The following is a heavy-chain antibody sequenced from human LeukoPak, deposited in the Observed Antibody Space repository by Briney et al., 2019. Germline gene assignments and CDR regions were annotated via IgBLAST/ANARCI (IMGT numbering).Heavy chain of an antibody. V-gene: IGHV4-61*01. CDR2: IYYRGST. CDR3: ARVGPAADRGNNWFDP. D-gene: IGHD2-2*01. CDR1: GGSVSSGSYY. J-gene: IGHJ5*02. Sequence: SETLSLTCTVSGGSVSSGSYYWSWIRQPPGKGLEWIGYIYYRGSTNFNPSLRSRVTISVDTSNNQVSLKLSSVTAADTGVYYCARVGPAADRGNNWFDPWGQGTLVTVSS.